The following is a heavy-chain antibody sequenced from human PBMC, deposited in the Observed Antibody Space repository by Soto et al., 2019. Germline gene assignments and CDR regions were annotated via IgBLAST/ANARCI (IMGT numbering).Heavy chain of an antibody. V-gene: IGHV1-8*01. D-gene: IGHD3-3*01. CDR1: GYTFTSYD. CDR3: ARGADDFWSGYLNWFDP. Sequence: QVQLVQSGAEVKKPGASVKVSCKASGYTFTSYDINWVRQATGQGLEWMRWMNPNSGNTGYAQKFQGRVTMTRNTSISTAYMELSSLRSEDTAVYYCARGADDFWSGYLNWFDPWGQGTLVTVSS. CDR2: MNPNSGNT. J-gene: IGHJ5*02.